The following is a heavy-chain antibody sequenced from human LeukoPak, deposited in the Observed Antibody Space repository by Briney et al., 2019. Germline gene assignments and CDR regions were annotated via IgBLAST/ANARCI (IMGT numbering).Heavy chain of an antibody. D-gene: IGHD5-24*01. Sequence: GESLKISCKGSGYSFTSYWIGWVRQMPGKGLEGMGIIYPGDSETRYSPSFQGQVTISADKSISTAYLQWSSLKASDTAMYYCARQGGRWLPNYYFDYWGQGTLVTVSS. CDR3: ARQGGRWLPNYYFDY. J-gene: IGHJ4*02. CDR2: IYPGDSET. V-gene: IGHV5-51*01. CDR1: GYSFTSYW.